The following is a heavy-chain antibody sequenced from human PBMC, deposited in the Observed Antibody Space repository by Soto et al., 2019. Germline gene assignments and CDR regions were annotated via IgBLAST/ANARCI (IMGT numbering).Heavy chain of an antibody. CDR3: AGVRVGATGVGDY. D-gene: IGHD1-26*01. CDR2: INPSGGST. CDR1: GYTFTSYY. V-gene: IGHV1-46*01. Sequence: QVQLVQSGAEVKKPGASVKVSCKASGYTFTSYYMHWVRQAPGQGLVWMGIINPSGGSTSYAQKFQGRVTMTRDTSTSTVYMELSSLRAEDTAVYYCAGVRVGATGVGDYWGQGTLVTVSS. J-gene: IGHJ4*02.